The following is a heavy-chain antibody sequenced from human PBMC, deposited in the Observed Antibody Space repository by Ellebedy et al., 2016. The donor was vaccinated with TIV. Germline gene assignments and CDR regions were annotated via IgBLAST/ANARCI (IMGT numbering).Heavy chain of an antibody. CDR2: LSYAGLYK. Sequence: GESLKISCAASGFTFSRYGMHWVRQAPGKGLEWVAVLSYAGLYKYYADSVKGRFTISRDNSKSTLYLKMNSLGAEDTAVDYCAKGGGSNGEYSGSLFDYWGQGTLVTVSS. V-gene: IGHV3-30*18. CDR1: GFTFSRYG. D-gene: IGHD1-26*01. J-gene: IGHJ4*02. CDR3: AKGGGSNGEYSGSLFDY.